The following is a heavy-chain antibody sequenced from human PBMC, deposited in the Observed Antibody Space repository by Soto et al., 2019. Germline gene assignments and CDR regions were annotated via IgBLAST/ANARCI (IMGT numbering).Heavy chain of an antibody. CDR3: AREKVGPVDW. CDR1: GYTFTSYD. CDR2: MNPNSGNT. J-gene: IGHJ4*02. D-gene: IGHD1-26*01. Sequence: QVQLVQSGAEVKKPGASVKVSCKASGYTFTSYDINWVRQATGQGLEWMGWMNPNSGNTGYAQKFQGRVTLTRNTSTSPASMEPSSLRSEDTAVDYCAREKVGPVDWWVQGTLVTVSS. V-gene: IGHV1-8*01.